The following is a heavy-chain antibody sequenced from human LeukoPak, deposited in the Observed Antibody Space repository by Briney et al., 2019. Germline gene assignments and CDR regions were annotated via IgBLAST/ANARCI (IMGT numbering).Heavy chain of an antibody. J-gene: IGHJ3*02. CDR2: MNPDGGRS. CDR3: TRDLVGYDAFDI. Sequence: ASVKVSCKASGYTFTNYYIHWVRQAPGQGLEWMGRMNPDGGRSDFAQKFQGRVTMTTDMSINTAYMDLSSLTSDDTATYFCTRDLVGYDAFDIWGQGTLVTVSS. V-gene: IGHV1-2*02. CDR1: GYTFTNYY. D-gene: IGHD2-15*01.